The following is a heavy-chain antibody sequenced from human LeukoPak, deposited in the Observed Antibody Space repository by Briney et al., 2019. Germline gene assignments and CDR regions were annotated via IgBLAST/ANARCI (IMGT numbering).Heavy chain of an antibody. J-gene: IGHJ4*02. CDR2: IYASGST. V-gene: IGHV4-4*07. Sequence: SETLSLTCTVSGGSISNNYWTWIRQPAGKGLEWIGRIYASGSTDHNPSLKSRVTMSVDTSKNQFSLNLGSLTAADTAVYYCARFDGDYTDYWGQGTLVTVSS. CDR3: ARFDGDYTDY. CDR1: GGSISNNY. D-gene: IGHD4-17*01.